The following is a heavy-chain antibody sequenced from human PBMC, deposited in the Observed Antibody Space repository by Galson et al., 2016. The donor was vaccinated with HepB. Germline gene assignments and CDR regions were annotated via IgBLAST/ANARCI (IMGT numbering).Heavy chain of an antibody. CDR1: GFSFSNSG. CDR2: ITRSGDAP. D-gene: IGHD3-16*01. V-gene: IGHV3-23*01. Sequence: SLRLSCAASGFSFSNSGMSWVRQAPGRGLEWVSGITRSGDAPHYADFVQGRFTISRDNSKNTLYLYMNNLTAGDTAIYYCGKHGGFDYWGQGALVTVSS. J-gene: IGHJ4*02. CDR3: GKHGGFDY.